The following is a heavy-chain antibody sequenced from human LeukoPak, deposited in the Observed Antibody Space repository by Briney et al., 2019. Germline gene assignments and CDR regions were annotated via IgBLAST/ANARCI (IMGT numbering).Heavy chain of an antibody. V-gene: IGHV3-74*01. D-gene: IGHD6-6*01. Sequence: XXRXAPXKXXXWVSRINSDGSRTIYADSGRGRFSISSDTAKNPLYLKMNSLRAEDTAVYYCARGLSGYASSLGYWGPATLVTVSA. J-gene: IGHJ4*02. CDR2: INSDGSRT. CDR3: ARGLSGYASSLGY.